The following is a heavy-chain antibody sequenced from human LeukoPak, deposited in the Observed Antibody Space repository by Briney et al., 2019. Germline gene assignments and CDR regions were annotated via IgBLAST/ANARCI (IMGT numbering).Heavy chain of an antibody. CDR2: IYYSGST. D-gene: IGHD4-17*01. CDR3: AREVSDYGDYFYYYGMDV. V-gene: IGHV4-59*01. Sequence: SETLSLTCTVSGGSISSYYWSWIRQPPGKGLEWIGYIYYSGSTNYNPSLKSRVTISVDTSKNQFSLKLSSVTAADTAVYYCAREVSDYGDYFYYYGMDVWDQGTTVTVSS. CDR1: GGSISSYY. J-gene: IGHJ6*02.